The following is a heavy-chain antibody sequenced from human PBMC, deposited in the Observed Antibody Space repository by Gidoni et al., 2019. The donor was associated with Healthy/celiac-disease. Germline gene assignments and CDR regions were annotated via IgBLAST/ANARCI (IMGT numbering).Heavy chain of an antibody. J-gene: IGHJ4*02. CDR2: IYPGDSDT. V-gene: IGHV5-51*01. CDR3: ARHFNARGGPLTY. CDR1: GYSFTSYW. D-gene: IGHD3-10*01. Sequence: EVQLVQSGAEVKKPGESLTISCKGSGYSFTSYWLGWVRQMPGKGLEWMGIIYPGDSDTRYSPSFQGQVTISAAKSISTAYLQWSSLKASDTAMYYCARHFNARGGPLTYWGQGTLVTVSS.